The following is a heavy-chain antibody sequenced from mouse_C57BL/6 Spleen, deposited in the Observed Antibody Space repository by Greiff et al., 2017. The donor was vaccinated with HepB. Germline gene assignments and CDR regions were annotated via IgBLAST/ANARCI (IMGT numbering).Heavy chain of an antibody. CDR2: IYPGSGST. D-gene: IGHD2-4*01. Sequence: QVQLQQPGAELVKPGASVKMSCKASGYTFTGYWITWVKQRPGQGLEWIGDIYPGSGSTNYDEKFKSKATLTADTSSSTAYLQLSSLTSEDTAVYYCASQSYDYDRFDYWGQGTTLTVSS. V-gene: IGHV1-55*01. CDR3: ASQSYDYDRFDY. CDR1: GYTFTGYW. J-gene: IGHJ2*01.